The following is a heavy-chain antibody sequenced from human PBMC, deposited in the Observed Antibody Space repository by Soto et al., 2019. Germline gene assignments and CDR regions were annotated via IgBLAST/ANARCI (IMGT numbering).Heavy chain of an antibody. CDR2: INAGNGNT. Sequence: QVQLVQSGAEEKKPGASVKVSCKASGYTFTSYAMHWVRQAPGQRLEWMGWINAGNGNTKYSQKFQGRVTITRDTSAFTAYMEVSSLIAEDTAVYYCARESYCGEFDDWGQGTLVHVSS. V-gene: IGHV1-3*05. J-gene: IGHJ4*02. CDR1: GYTFTSYA. CDR3: ARESYCGEFDD. D-gene: IGHD1-26*01.